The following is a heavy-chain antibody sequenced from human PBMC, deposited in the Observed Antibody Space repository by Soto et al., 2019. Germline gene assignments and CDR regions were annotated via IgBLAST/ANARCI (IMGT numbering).Heavy chain of an antibody. D-gene: IGHD1-26*01. CDR1: GGSISSGCYY. CDR3: AREDSGRYLEWFDP. J-gene: IGHJ5*02. Sequence: PSETLSLTCTVSGGSISSGCYYWSWIRQHPGKGLEWIGYIYYIGSTYYNPSLKSRVTISVDTSKNQFSLKLSSVTAADTAVYYCAREDSGRYLEWFDPWGQGTLVTVCS. V-gene: IGHV4-31*03. CDR2: IYYIGST.